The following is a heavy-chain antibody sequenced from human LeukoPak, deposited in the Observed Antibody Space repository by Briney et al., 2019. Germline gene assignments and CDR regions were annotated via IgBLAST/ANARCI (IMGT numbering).Heavy chain of an antibody. CDR1: GFTFSSYW. CDR2: INSDGSST. D-gene: IGHD2-21*02. V-gene: IGHV3-74*01. CDR3: ARQVVTLSSDAFDI. Sequence: PGGSLRLSCAASGFTFSSYWMHWVRQAPGKGLVWVSRINSDGSSTSYADSVKGRFTISRDNARNTLYLQMNSLRAEDTAVYYCARQVVTLSSDAFDIWGQGTMVTVSS. J-gene: IGHJ3*02.